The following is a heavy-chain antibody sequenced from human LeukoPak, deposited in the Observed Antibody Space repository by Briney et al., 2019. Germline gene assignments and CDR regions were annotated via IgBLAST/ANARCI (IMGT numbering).Heavy chain of an antibody. J-gene: IGHJ4*02. CDR3: APLSPID. CDR1: GFTPSDHY. V-gene: IGHV3-72*01. Sequence: RSGGSLRLSCGASGFTPSDHYMDWVRQAPGKGLEWVGRSRDKANSYSTEYAASVKGRFTISRDDSKSSLYLQMNSLKTEDTAVYYCAPLSPIDWGQGTLVTVSS. CDR2: SRDKANSYST. D-gene: IGHD2-21*01.